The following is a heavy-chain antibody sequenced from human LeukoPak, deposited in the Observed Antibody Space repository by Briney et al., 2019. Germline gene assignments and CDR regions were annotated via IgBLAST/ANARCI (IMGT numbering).Heavy chain of an antibody. CDR2: IYYSGST. V-gene: IGHV4-31*03. J-gene: IGHJ4*02. Sequence: SQTLSLTCTVSGGSISSGGYYWSWIRQHPGKGLEWLGYIYYSGSTYYNPSLKSRVTISVDTSKNQFSLKLSSVTAADTAVYYCARGADGTAKPPDLLDYWGQGTLVTVSS. CDR3: ARGADGTAKPPDLLDY. D-gene: IGHD5-18*01. CDR1: GGSISSGGYY.